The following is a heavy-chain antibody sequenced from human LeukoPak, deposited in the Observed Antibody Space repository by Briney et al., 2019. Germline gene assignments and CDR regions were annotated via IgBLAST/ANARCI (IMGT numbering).Heavy chain of an antibody. CDR1: GYTFTDYY. CDR2: VDPEDGET. V-gene: IGHV1-69-2*01. J-gene: IGHJ6*03. D-gene: IGHD2-2*01. Sequence: ASVKVSCKVSGYTFTDYYMHWVQQAPGKGLEWMGLVDPEDGETIYAEKFQGRVTITADTSTDTAYMELSSLRSEDMAVYYCATADCSSTSCYPYYMDVWGKGTTVTVSS. CDR3: ATADCSSTSCYPYYMDV.